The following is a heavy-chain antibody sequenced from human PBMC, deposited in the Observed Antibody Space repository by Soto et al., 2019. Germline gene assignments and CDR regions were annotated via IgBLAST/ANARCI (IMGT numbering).Heavy chain of an antibody. J-gene: IGHJ3*01. CDR3: ARDREGVGAGLF. V-gene: IGHV3-21*01. Sequence: EVQLVESGGGLVKPGGSLRLSCAASGFTFSSYSMNWVRQAPGKGLEWVSSISSSSYIYYADSVKCRFTISRDNAKNSLYLQMNSLRAEDTAVYYCARDREGVGAGLFWGQGTMVTVSS. CDR2: ISSSSYI. D-gene: IGHD1-26*01. CDR1: GFTFSSYS.